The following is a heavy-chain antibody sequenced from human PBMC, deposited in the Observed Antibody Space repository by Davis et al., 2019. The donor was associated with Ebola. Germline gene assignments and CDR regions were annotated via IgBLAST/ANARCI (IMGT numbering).Heavy chain of an antibody. Sequence: PSETLSLTCTVSGGSVRNYYWTWIRQPPGKGLEWIGYIYYSGSTYYNPSLKSRVTISVDRSKNQFSLKLISVTAADTAVYYCAKGDSSSSLNFDYWGQGTLVTVSS. CDR2: IYYSGST. D-gene: IGHD6-6*01. CDR3: AKGDSSSSLNFDY. V-gene: IGHV4-59*02. CDR1: GGSVRNYY. J-gene: IGHJ4*02.